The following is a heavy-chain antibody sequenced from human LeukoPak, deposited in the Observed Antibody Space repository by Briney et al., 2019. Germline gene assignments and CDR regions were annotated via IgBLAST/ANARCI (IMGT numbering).Heavy chain of an antibody. V-gene: IGHV1-69*13. D-gene: IGHD3-22*01. CDR1: GGTFSNYA. CDR2: IIPMFGTA. Sequence: SVKVSCKASGGTFSNYAISWVRQAPGQGLEWMGGIIPMFGTADYAQKFQGRVTITADESTSTAYMELSSLRAADTAVYYCARDLIGSASSYSSGAWDYWGQGTLVTVSS. J-gene: IGHJ4*02. CDR3: ARDLIGSASSYSSGAWDY.